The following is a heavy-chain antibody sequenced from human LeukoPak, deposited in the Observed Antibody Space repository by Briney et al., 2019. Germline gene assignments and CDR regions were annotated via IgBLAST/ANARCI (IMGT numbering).Heavy chain of an antibody. CDR2: ISYNGDT. CDR1: DDSISSYY. CDR3: ARHRSYCSSTSCYRGRYNWFDP. Sequence: SETLSLTCTVSDDSISSYYWSWIRQPPGKGLEWIGYISYNGDTNYNPSLKSRVTMLVDTSKNQFSLKLSSVTAADTAVYYCARHRSYCSSTSCYRGRYNWFDPWGQGTLVTVSS. V-gene: IGHV4-59*08. D-gene: IGHD2-2*01. J-gene: IGHJ5*02.